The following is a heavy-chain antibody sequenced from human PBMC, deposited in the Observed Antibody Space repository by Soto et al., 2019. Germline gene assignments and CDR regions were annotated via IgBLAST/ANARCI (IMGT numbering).Heavy chain of an antibody. V-gene: IGHV3-15*01. J-gene: IGHJ4*02. CDR3: TTDRFDF. CDR2: IKTTADGGTS. Sequence: VQLVESGGDLVKPGGSLRLSCAASGFTFTNAWMSWVRQAPGKGPEWVGRIKTTADGGTSDYAAPVKGRFTISRDDSKNTVYLQMNSLKTEDTAVYYCTTDRFDFWGQGTLVTVSS. CDR1: GFTFTNAW.